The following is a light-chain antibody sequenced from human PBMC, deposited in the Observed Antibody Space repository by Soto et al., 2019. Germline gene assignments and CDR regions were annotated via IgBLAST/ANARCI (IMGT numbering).Light chain of an antibody. CDR1: QTLNNY. V-gene: IGKV1-39*01. J-gene: IGKJ1*01. Sequence: DVQLTQSPSSLSASVGDRVTITCRASQTLNNYLNWYQHKPGQAPKFLIFASSSLQSGVPSRFSGSASGTGFTLTIDNLQPEDSATYFCQQAYTFPWTFGQGTKVEV. CDR2: ASS. CDR3: QQAYTFPWT.